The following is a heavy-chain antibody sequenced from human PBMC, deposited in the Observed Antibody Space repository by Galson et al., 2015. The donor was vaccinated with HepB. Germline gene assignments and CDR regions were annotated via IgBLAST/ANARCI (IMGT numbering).Heavy chain of an antibody. CDR3: ARDCSSATCLYGMDV. D-gene: IGHD2-2*01. CDR2: ISANSGYT. Sequence: SVKVSCKGSGYTFNTYAYSWARQAPGQGLEWMGWISANSGYTNYAQKLTGRVTMNTDTSTSTAFMELRSLRSDDTAVYYCARDCSSATCLYGMDVWGQGTTVTVSS. J-gene: IGHJ6*02. V-gene: IGHV1-18*04. CDR1: GYTFNTYA.